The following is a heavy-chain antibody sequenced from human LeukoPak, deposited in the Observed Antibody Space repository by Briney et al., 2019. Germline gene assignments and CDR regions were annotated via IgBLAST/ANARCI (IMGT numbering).Heavy chain of an antibody. V-gene: IGHV3-30*18. J-gene: IGHJ4*02. CDR1: GFTFSSYG. D-gene: IGHD6-19*01. CDR2: ISYDGSNK. Sequence: PGGSLRLSCAASGFTFSSYGMHWVRQAPGKGLEWVAVISYDGSNKYYADSVKGRFTISRDNSKNTLYLQMNSLRAEDTAVYYCAKYKWLDSNFDYWGQGTLVTVSS. CDR3: AKYKWLDSNFDY.